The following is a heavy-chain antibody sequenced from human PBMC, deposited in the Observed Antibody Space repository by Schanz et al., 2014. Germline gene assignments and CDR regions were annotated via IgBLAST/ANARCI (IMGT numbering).Heavy chain of an antibody. V-gene: IGHV3-33*01. D-gene: IGHD3-3*02. CDR3: ARDKDVISTHFYSPFYFYVMDA. Sequence: QVQLVESGGGVVQPGGSLRLSCAASGFTFSAYGMHWVRQAPGKGLEWVAVIWYDGNNKYYADSVKGRFTISRDNSKNTLYLQMNSLRAEDTAVYYCARDKDVISTHFYSPFYFYVMDAWGQGTTVTVSS. J-gene: IGHJ6*02. CDR1: GFTFSAYG. CDR2: IWYDGNNK.